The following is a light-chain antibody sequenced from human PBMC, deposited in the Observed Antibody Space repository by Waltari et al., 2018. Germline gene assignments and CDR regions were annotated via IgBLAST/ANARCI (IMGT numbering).Light chain of an antibody. CDR3: GTWDTSLSAAV. Sequence: QSVLTQPPSVSAAPGQKVTISCYGSNFNIGNNYVSWYQVPPGTAPKLLIHDDYKRPSGNPDRFSGSKSDTSATLDITGLQAGDDADYYCGTWDTSLSAAVFGGGTKVTVL. J-gene: IGLJ2*01. CDR2: DDY. CDR1: NFNIGNNY. V-gene: IGLV1-51*01.